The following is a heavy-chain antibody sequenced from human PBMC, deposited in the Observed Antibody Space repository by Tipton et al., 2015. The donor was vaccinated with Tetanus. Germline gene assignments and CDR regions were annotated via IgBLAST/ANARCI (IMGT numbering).Heavy chain of an antibody. CDR2: ISGGATNT. CDR3: AKDVIVRAGSYPGWCAP. D-gene: IGHD3-9*01. Sequence: SLRLSCAGSGFTFSSYTMNWVRQAPGKGLVWVSAISGGATNTYHADSVKGRFTISRDNSKNTLFLQMSSLRAEDTALYYCAKDVIVRAGSYPGWCAPWGQGTLVSVSS. CDR1: GFTFSSYT. V-gene: IGHV3-23*01. J-gene: IGHJ5*02.